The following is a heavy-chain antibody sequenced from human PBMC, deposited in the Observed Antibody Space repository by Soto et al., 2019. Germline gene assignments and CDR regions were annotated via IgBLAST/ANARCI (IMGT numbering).Heavy chain of an antibody. V-gene: IGHV4-31*03. J-gene: IGHJ6*02. Sequence: PSQTLSLTCTVAGGSLSSGGSYWSWIRQHPGKGLEWIGYIYYSGSTYYNPSLKSRVTISVDTSKNQFSLKLSSVTDADTAVYYCAREYYDFWSGYPATWYYGMDVWGQGTTVTVS. CDR2: IYYSGST. CDR3: AREYYDFWSGYPATWYYGMDV. CDR1: GGSLSSGGSY. D-gene: IGHD3-3*01.